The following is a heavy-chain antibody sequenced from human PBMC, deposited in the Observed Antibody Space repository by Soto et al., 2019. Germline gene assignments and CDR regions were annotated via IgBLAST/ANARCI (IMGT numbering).Heavy chain of an antibody. J-gene: IGHJ3*02. CDR1: GFTFSSYA. V-gene: IGHV3-23*01. Sequence: EVQILESGGGLVQPGGSLRLSCAASGFTFSSYAMYWVRQAPGKGLAWVSGISDSGTGTYYSDSVKGRFTISRDNSKNTVYLQMKSLRAEDTAVYYCAKDHTVVIRDAFDIWGQGTMVNVSS. D-gene: IGHD3-22*01. CDR2: ISDSGTGT. CDR3: AKDHTVVIRDAFDI.